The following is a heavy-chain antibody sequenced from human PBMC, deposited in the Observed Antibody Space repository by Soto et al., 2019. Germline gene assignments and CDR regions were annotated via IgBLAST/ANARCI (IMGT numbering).Heavy chain of an antibody. D-gene: IGHD4-17*01. CDR1: GFSLSTSGMC. Sequence: SGPTLVNPTQTLTLTCTFSGFSLSTSGMCVSRIRQPPGKALEWLALIDWDDDKYYSTSLKTRLTISKDTSKNQVVLTMTNMDPLDTATSSCARTQLNYGNYGCFDPCGQGTLLTVSS. V-gene: IGHV2-70*01. J-gene: IGHJ5*02. CDR2: IDWDDDK. CDR3: ARTQLNYGNYGCFDP.